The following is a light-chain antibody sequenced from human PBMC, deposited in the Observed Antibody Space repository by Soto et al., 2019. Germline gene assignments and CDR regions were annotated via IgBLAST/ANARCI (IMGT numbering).Light chain of an antibody. J-gene: IGKJ1*01. CDR3: QQYNGYRWT. Sequence: EIVMTHSPATLSVSPGERATLSCRASRSVSSNLAWYQQKPGQAPRLLIYGASTRATGIPARFSGSGSGTEFTLTISSLQPDDFATYYCQQYNGYRWTFGQGTKVDIK. CDR1: RSVSSN. V-gene: IGKV3-15*01. CDR2: GAS.